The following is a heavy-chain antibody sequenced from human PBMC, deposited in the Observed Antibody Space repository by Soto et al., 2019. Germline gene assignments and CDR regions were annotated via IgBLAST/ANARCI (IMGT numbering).Heavy chain of an antibody. CDR1: GFTFSDYY. CDR3: ASYYDFWSGPDY. J-gene: IGHJ4*02. V-gene: IGHV3-11*01. CDR2: ISSSGSTI. Sequence: GSLRLSCAASGFTFSDYYMSWIRQAPGKGLEWVSYISSSGSTIYYADSVKGRFTISRDNAKNSLYLQMNSLRAEDTAVYYCASYYDFWSGPDYWGQGTLVTVSS. D-gene: IGHD3-3*01.